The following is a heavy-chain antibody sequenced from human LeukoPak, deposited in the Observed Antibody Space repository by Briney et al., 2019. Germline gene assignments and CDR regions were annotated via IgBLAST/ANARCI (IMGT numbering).Heavy chain of an antibody. J-gene: IGHJ3*02. V-gene: IGHV4-59*01. D-gene: IGHD3-9*01. CDR1: GGSISSYY. Sequence: SETLSLTCTVSGGSISSYYWSWIRQPPGKGLEWIGYNYYSGSTNYNPSLKSRVTISVDTSKNQFSLKLSSVTAADTAVYYCARTYYDILTGPEEAFDIWGQGTMVTVSS. CDR3: ARTYYDILTGPEEAFDI. CDR2: NYYSGST.